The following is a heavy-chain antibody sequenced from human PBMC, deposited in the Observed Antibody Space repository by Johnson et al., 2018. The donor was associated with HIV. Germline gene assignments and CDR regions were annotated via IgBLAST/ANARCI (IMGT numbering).Heavy chain of an antibody. V-gene: IGHV3-11*04. CDR3: ARLPSGYNRDTFNI. CDR2: ISSTGSTK. Sequence: QEQLVESGGGLVKPGGSLRLSCAASGFTFSDYYMRWIRQAPGKGLEWVSYISSTGSTKYYADSVKGRFTISRDNAKNSLYLPMNSLRGEDTATYYCARLPSGYNRDTFNIWGQGTMVTVSS. D-gene: IGHD5-18*01. CDR1: GFTFSDYY. J-gene: IGHJ3*02.